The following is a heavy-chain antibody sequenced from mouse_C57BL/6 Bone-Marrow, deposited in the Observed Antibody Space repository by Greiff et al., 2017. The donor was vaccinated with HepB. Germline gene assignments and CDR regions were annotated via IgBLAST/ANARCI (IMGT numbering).Heavy chain of an antibody. CDR3: ARGDYGFFDY. CDR2: IRNKANGYTT. D-gene: IGHD1-1*01. CDR1: GFTFTDYY. Sequence: EVQVVESGGGLVQPGGSLSLSCAASGFTFTDYYMSWVRQPPGKALEWLGFIRNKANGYTTEYSASVKGRFTISRDNSQSILYLQMNALRAADSATYYCARGDYGFFDYWGQGTTLTVSS. V-gene: IGHV7-3*01. J-gene: IGHJ2*01.